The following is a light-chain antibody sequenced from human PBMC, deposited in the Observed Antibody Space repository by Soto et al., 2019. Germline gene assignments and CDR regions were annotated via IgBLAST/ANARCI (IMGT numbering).Light chain of an antibody. CDR2: EVS. V-gene: IGLV2-14*01. CDR1: SSDVGGYNY. Sequence: QSALTQPASVSGSPGQSITISCTGTSSDVGGYNYVSWYQQHPGKAPKLMIYEVSNRPCGVSNRFSGSKSGNTASLTISGLQAEDEADYYCSSYTSSSTVVFGGGTKLTVL. CDR3: SSYTSSSTVV. J-gene: IGLJ2*01.